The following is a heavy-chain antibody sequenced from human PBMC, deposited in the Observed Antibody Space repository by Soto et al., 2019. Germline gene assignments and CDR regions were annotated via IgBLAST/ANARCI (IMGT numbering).Heavy chain of an antibody. Sequence: QVQLVQSGAEVKKPGSSVKVSCKASGGTFSSYTISWVRQAPGQGLEWMGRIIPILGIANYAQKFQGRVTITADKSTSTAYMELSSLRSEATAVYYCARAPAGRDWFDPWGQGTLVTVSS. V-gene: IGHV1-69*02. D-gene: IGHD2-2*01. CDR2: IIPILGIA. CDR3: ARAPAGRDWFDP. CDR1: GGTFSSYT. J-gene: IGHJ5*02.